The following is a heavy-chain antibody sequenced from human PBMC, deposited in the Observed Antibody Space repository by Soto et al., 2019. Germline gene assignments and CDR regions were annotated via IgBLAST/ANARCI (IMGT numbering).Heavy chain of an antibody. CDR2: INHSGST. D-gene: IGHD3-9*01. CDR3: ARLFRYFDWLLRRYYFDY. J-gene: IGHJ4*02. Sequence: QVQLQQWGAGLLKPSETLSLTCAVYGGSFSGYYWSWIRQPPGKGLEWIGGINHSGSTNYNPSLRRRVNRSANXXKXKXXLMLSPVTAADTAVYYYARLFRYFDWLLRRYYFDYWGQGTLVTVSS. CDR1: GGSFSGYY. V-gene: IGHV4-34*01.